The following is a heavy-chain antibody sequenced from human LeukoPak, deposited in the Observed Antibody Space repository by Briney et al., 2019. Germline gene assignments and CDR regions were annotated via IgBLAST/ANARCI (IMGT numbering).Heavy chain of an antibody. CDR3: AREESGSDFSWSVGYFDY. Sequence: TGGSLRLSCAASGFTFSSYSMNWVRQAPGKGLEWVSYISSSSSTIYYADSVKGRFTISRDNAKNSLYLQMNSLRDEDTDVYYCAREESGSDFSWSVGYFDYWGQGTLVTVSS. V-gene: IGHV3-48*02. CDR2: ISSSSSTI. CDR1: GFTFSSYS. J-gene: IGHJ4*02. D-gene: IGHD1-26*01.